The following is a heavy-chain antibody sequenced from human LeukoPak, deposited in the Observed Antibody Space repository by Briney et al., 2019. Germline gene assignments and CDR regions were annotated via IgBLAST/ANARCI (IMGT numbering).Heavy chain of an antibody. J-gene: IGHJ4*02. CDR1: GFTFSSYT. V-gene: IGHV3-64D*06. D-gene: IGHD1-26*01. CDR3: VKDVTGTYSGDF. CDR2: ISTDGGTS. Sequence: GGSLRLSCSASGFTFSSYTMHWVRQAPGKGLQYVSSISTDGGTSYDADSVMGRFTISRDNSKNTLYLQMSSLRPEDTAVYYCVKDVTGTYSGDFWGQGTLVTVSS.